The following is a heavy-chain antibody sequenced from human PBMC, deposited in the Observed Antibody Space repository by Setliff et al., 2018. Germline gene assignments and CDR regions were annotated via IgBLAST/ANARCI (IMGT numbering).Heavy chain of an antibody. J-gene: IGHJ6*03. CDR2: IWYDGNNK. CDR3: AREGRGVYYHYYYMDV. Sequence: LSLSCAASGFTFKNYGMHWVRQAPGKGLEWVAVIWYDGNNKDHADSVKGRFTISRDNSKNTLYLQMDSLRVEDTAVYYCAREGRGVYYHYYYMDVWGKGTTVTVSS. D-gene: IGHD3-10*01. V-gene: IGHV3-33*08. CDR1: GFTFKNYG.